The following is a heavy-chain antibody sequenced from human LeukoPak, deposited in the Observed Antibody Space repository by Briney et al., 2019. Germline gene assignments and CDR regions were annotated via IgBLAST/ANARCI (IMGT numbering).Heavy chain of an antibody. CDR3: AKSVVRWLDY. Sequence: PGGSLRLSCAASGFTFSTYGMHWVRQAPGKGPEWVAVISNDGSNNYYADSVKGRFTISRDNSKNTLYLQMNSLRAEDTAVYYCAKSVVRWLDYWGQGTLVTVSS. CDR1: GFTFSTYG. D-gene: IGHD4-23*01. CDR2: ISNDGSNN. J-gene: IGHJ4*02. V-gene: IGHV3-30*18.